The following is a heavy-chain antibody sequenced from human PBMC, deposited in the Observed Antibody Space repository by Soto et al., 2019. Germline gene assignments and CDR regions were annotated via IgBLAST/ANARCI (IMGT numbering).Heavy chain of an antibody. D-gene: IGHD5-12*01. V-gene: IGHV4-39*01. CDR3: ARHPNSGWLEY. J-gene: IGHJ4*02. CDR2: VYSSGNT. Sequence: QLQLQESGPGLVKPSETLSLTCSVSGGSISGSSSYYWAWVRQPPGKGLEWIGSVYSSGNTYYGPSLTCQVTFSLDTYKNQFSLKMSSVTAADTAVYYCARHPNSGWLEYWGQEPLVTVSS. CDR1: GGSISGSSSYY.